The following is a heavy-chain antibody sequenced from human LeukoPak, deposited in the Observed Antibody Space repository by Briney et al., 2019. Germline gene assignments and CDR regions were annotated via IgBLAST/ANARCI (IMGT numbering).Heavy chain of an antibody. D-gene: IGHD2-2*02. Sequence: GGSLRLSCAASGFTFSSYWMSWVRQAPGKGLEWVSSISSSSSYIYYADSVKGRFTISRDNAKNSLYLQMNSLRAEDTAVYYCATGYCSSTSCYTFNYYYYMDVWGKGTTVTVSS. CDR3: ATGYCSSTSCYTFNYYYYMDV. J-gene: IGHJ6*03. V-gene: IGHV3-21*01. CDR2: ISSSSSYI. CDR1: GFTFSSYW.